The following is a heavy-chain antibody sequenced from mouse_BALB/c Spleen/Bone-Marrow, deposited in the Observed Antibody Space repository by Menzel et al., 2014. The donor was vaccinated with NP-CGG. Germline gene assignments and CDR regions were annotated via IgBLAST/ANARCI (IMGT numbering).Heavy chain of an antibody. D-gene: IGHD1-2*01. J-gene: IGHJ1*01. CDR2: IDPANGYS. CDR3: ALITTATFSYWYFDV. CDR1: GFNIKDTY. V-gene: IGHV14-3*02. Sequence: VQLKESGAELVKPGASVKSSCTASGFNIKDTYMHWVKQRPEQGLEWIGRIDPANGYSIYDPKFQGKATITADTTSNTAHLQLSSLTSEDTAVYYCALITTATFSYWYFDVWGAGTTVTVSS.